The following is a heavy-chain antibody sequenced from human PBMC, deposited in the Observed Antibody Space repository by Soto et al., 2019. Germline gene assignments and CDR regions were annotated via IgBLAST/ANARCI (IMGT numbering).Heavy chain of an antibody. Sequence: EVQLVESGGGLFKPGGSLRLSCAASGFTFIDHYMDWVRKAPGRGREGVGRAGNKAHSFTTEYAASVKGRFTISRDDSKNSLYLQMNSLKTEDTAVYYCVRLDGSYYPDYWGQGTLVTVSS. CDR1: GFTFIDHY. V-gene: IGHV3-72*01. J-gene: IGHJ4*02. D-gene: IGHD1-26*01. CDR3: VRLDGSYYPDY. CDR2: AGNKAHSFTT.